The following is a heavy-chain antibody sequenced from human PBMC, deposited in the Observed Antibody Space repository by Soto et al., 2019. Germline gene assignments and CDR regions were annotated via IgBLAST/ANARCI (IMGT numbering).Heavy chain of an antibody. V-gene: IGHV3-30-3*01. CDR2: ISYDGSNK. Sequence: GGALRLSCAASGFTFISYAMHWVRQAPCKGLEWVAVISYDGSNKYYADSVKGRFTISRDNSKNTLYLQMNSLRAEDTAVYYCARSPYGDIVLVPAWVPYYYYGMDVWGQGTTVTVSS. CDR3: ARSPYGDIVLVPAWVPYYYYGMDV. J-gene: IGHJ6*02. CDR1: GFTFISYA. D-gene: IGHD2-2*01.